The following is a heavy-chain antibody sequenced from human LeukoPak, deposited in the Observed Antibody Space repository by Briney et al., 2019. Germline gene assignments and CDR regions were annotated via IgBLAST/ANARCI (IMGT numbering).Heavy chain of an antibody. CDR2: IYPGDSDT. CDR3: ARPFRGYYYDSSGYYY. J-gene: IGHJ4*02. CDR1: GYSFTSYW. D-gene: IGHD3-22*01. Sequence: GESLKISCKGSGYSFTSYWIGWARQMPGKGLEWMGIIYPGDSDTRYSPSFQGQVTISADKSISTAYLQWSSLEASDTAMYYCARPFRGYYYDSSGYYYWGQATLVTVSS. V-gene: IGHV5-51*01.